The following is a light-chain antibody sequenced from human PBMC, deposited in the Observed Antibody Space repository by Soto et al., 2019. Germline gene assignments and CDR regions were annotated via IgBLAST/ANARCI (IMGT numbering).Light chain of an antibody. CDR2: GAS. J-gene: IGKJ5*01. Sequence: TVLTHLPVSLSLSPLERATLSFMASQSISNNYLAWYQQKPGQAPRLLIFGASTRATGIPDRFSGSGSGTDFTLTISFLQSEDFAVYYCQQYNTWPLINFGPGKRLEIK. CDR1: QSISNN. V-gene: IGKV3-15*01. CDR3: QQYNTWPLIN.